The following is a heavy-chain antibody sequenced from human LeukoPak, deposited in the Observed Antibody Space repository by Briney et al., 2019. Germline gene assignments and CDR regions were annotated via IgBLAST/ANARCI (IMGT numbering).Heavy chain of an antibody. CDR1: GGSISSYY. V-gene: IGHV4-59*01. CDR3: ASSGYAFYYMDV. Sequence: SETLSLTCTVSGGSISSYYWSWIRQPPGKGLEWIGYIYYSGSINYNPSLKSRVTISVDTSKNQFSLKLSSVTAADTAVYYCASSGYAFYYMDVWGKGTTVTISS. CDR2: IYYSGSI. J-gene: IGHJ6*03. D-gene: IGHD5-12*01.